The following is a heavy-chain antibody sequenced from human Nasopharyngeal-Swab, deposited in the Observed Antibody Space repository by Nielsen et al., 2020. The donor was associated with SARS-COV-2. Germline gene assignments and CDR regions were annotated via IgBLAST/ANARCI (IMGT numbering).Heavy chain of an antibody. J-gene: IGHJ4*02. V-gene: IGHV4-39*07. D-gene: IGHD1-7*01. CDR3: ARRTTSETGTTREGFDY. CDR2: INHSGST. Sequence: SETLSLTCTVSGGSISSSSYYWSWIRQPPGKGLEWIGEINHSGSTNYNPSLKSRVTISVDTSKNQFSLKLSSVTAADTAVYYCARRTTSETGTTREGFDYWGQGTLVTVSS. CDR1: GGSISSSSYY.